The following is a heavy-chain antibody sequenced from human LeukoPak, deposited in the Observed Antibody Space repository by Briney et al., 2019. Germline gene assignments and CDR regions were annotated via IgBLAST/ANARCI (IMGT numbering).Heavy chain of an antibody. CDR2: INPSGGNT. CDR3: ARRWGELNAFDI. J-gene: IGHJ3*02. D-gene: IGHD1-26*01. Sequence: ASVKVSCKASGYTFISYYVHCVRQAPGQGLEWMGIINPSGGNTNYAQKFQGRVTMTRDMSTSTVYMDLSSLRSEDTAVFYCARRWGELNAFDIWGQGTMVTVSS. V-gene: IGHV1-46*01. CDR1: GYTFISYY.